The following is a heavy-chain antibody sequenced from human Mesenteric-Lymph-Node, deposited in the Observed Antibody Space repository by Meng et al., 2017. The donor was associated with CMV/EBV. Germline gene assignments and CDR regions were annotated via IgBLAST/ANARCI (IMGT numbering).Heavy chain of an antibody. CDR3: ARDLEFFGSGSYFFDY. V-gene: IGHV3-48*03. Sequence: LSLTCAASGFTFSSYEMNWVRQAPGKGLEWVSYISSSGSTIYYADSVKGRFTISRDNAKNSLYLQMNSLRAEDTAVYYCARDLEFFGSGSYFFDYWGQGTLVTVSS. D-gene: IGHD3-10*01. CDR1: GFTFSSYE. J-gene: IGHJ4*02. CDR2: ISSSGSTI.